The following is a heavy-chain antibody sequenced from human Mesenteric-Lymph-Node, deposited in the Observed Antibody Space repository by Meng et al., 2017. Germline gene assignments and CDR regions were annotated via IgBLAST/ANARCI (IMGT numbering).Heavy chain of an antibody. CDR2: IRSKANSYAT. D-gene: IGHD5-24*01. V-gene: IGHV3-73*01. CDR3: TRQEMVTYYFDY. CDR1: GFTFSGSA. J-gene: IGHJ4*02. Sequence: ESLKISCAASGFTFSGSAMHWVRQASGKGLEWVGRIRSKANSYATAYAASVKGRFTISRDDSKNTAYLQMNSLKTEDTAVYYCTRQEMVTYYFDYWGQGTLVTVSS.